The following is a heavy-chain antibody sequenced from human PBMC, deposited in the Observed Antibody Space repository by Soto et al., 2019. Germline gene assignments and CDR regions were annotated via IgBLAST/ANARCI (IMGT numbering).Heavy chain of an antibody. J-gene: IGHJ5*02. CDR2: ISYDASDK. D-gene: IGHD2-2*01. CDR3: AITPPGQGSSPNCFAFGP. CDR1: GFTFGDYG. Sequence: GGSLRLSCAASGFTFGDYGMHCARHAPGKXLEWVAIISYDASDKNYLDSAKDRFTIYRHNSNNMLYLRMSSLIAEDTAVYYCAITPPGQGSSPNCFAFGPWGQGTLVTVSS. V-gene: IGHV3-30*03.